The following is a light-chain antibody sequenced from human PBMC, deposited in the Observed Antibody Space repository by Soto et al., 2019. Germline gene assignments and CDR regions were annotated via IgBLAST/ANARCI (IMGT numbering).Light chain of an antibody. Sequence: QVTMSPSAVSPSVKDRVTITCRASLPISNYLAWYQQKPGKIPNLLIYAASTLQAGVPSRFSGSGSGTDFTLTISILQPEDVAAYYCKKYTSALLTFAGGTKVDIK. V-gene: IGKV1-27*01. CDR1: LPISNY. J-gene: IGKJ4*01. CDR2: AAS. CDR3: KKYTSALLT.